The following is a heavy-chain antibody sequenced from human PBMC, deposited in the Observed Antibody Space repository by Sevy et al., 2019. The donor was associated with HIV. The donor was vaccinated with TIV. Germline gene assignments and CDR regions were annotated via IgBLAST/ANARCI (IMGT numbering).Heavy chain of an antibody. CDR3: AKGYGYGYYFDY. D-gene: IGHD5-18*01. CDR1: GFTFSSYG. CDR2: IRYDGNNK. J-gene: IGHJ4*02. V-gene: IGHV3-30*02. Sequence: GGSLRLSCAASGFTFSSYGMHWVRQAPGKGLEWVAFIRYDGNNKYYADSVKGRFTISRDNSKNTLYLQMNGLRAEDTAVYYCAKGYGYGYYFDYWGQGTLVTVSS.